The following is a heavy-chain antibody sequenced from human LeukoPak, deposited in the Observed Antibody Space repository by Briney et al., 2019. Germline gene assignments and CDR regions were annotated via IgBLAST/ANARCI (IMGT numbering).Heavy chain of an antibody. CDR1: LFTFTSYV. CDR2: ISYDGGNK. CDR3: GKLTPIAAARGSDVFYI. J-gene: IGHJ3*02. Sequence: PRRGLRVSSAPPLFTFTSYVMRRVPPAPGERLGWGALISYDGGNKYTADSVKGRFTISRDNSKNTLYLQMSSLRAEDTAVYYCGKLTPIAAARGSDVFYIWGQGKMVTVSS. V-gene: IGHV3-30*18. D-gene: IGHD6-13*01.